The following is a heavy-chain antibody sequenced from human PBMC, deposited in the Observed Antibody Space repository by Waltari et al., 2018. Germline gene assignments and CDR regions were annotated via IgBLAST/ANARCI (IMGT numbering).Heavy chain of an antibody. D-gene: IGHD3-3*01. Sequence: QLQLQESGPGLVKPSETLSLTCTVSGGSISSSSYYWGWIRQPPGKGLEWIGSIYYSGRTNYNPSLKRRVTISVDTSKNQFSRKLSSVTAADTAVYYCARQRYDFWSGYSYYYGMDVWGQGTTVTVSS. V-gene: IGHV4-39*01. CDR2: IYYSGRT. CDR3: ARQRYDFWSGYSYYYGMDV. CDR1: GGSISSSSYY. J-gene: IGHJ6*02.